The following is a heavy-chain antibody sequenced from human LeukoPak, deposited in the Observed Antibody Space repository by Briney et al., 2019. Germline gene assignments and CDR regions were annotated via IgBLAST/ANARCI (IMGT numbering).Heavy chain of an antibody. CDR1: DGSISSYY. CDR2: IYYSGST. J-gene: IGHJ4*02. CDR3: ASLGGTYDF. D-gene: IGHD1-26*01. Sequence: PSETLSLTCTVSDGSISSYYWSWIRQPPGKGLEWIGYIYYSGSTNYNPSLKSRVTISLDASKNQVSLKLSSVTAADTAVYYCASLGGTYDFWGQGTRVTVSS. V-gene: IGHV4-59*08.